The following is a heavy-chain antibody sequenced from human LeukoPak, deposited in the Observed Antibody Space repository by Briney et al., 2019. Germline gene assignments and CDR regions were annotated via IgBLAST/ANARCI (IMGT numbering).Heavy chain of an antibody. CDR3: ARVHPYDSSGYPFDY. V-gene: IGHV3-7*01. CDR1: GFTFSSYW. D-gene: IGHD3-22*01. Sequence: PGGSLRLSCAASGFTFSSYWMSWVRQAPGKGLEWVANIKKDGSEKYYADSVKGRFTISRDNAKNSLYLQMNSLRAEDTAIYYCARVHPYDSSGYPFDYWGQGTLVTVSS. CDR2: IKKDGSEK. J-gene: IGHJ4*02.